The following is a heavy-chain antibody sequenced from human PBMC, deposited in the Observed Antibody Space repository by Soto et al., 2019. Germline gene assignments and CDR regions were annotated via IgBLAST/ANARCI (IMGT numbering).Heavy chain of an antibody. J-gene: IGHJ6*01. D-gene: IGHD4-17*01. CDR1: GGSFGSYE. Sequence: PGGALTLSCAGSGGSFGSYEMHWVRQAPGKGLWWVTFTSYDGSIKYYADSVKGRFTMSRDNSKNLLYLQMNSLRTEDTAVYYCVRRSTVSYYAVDVWGQGTMVTGSP. V-gene: IGHV3-30*04. CDR2: TSYDGSIK. CDR3: VRRSTVSYYAVDV.